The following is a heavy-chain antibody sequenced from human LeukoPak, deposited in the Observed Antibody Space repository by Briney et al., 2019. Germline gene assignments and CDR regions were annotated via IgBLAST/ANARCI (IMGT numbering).Heavy chain of an antibody. CDR1: GGSISSSRYY. CDR3: ARQLGATHAYYYYYMDV. Sequence: SETLSLTCTVSGGSISSSRYYSGWIRQPPGKGLEWIGRSYYGGSTYYNPSLKSRVTISVDTSKNQFSLKLSSVTAADTAVYYCARQLGATHAYYYYYMDVWGKGTTVTVSS. CDR2: SYYGGST. D-gene: IGHD4/OR15-4a*01. J-gene: IGHJ6*03. V-gene: IGHV4-39*01.